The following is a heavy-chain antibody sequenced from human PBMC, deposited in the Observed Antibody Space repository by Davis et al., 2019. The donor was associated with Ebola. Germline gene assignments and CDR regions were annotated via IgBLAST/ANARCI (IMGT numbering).Heavy chain of an antibody. CDR2: IYYSGST. D-gene: IGHD2-2*01. V-gene: IGHV4-59*12. Sequence: PSETLSLTCTVPGGSISSYYWSWIRQPPGKGLEWIGYIYYSGSTNYNPSLKSRVTISVDTSKNQFSLKLSSVTAADTAVYYCARGRKGERYCSSTSCPAGRYFDLWGRGTLVTVSS. J-gene: IGHJ2*01. CDR1: GGSISSYY. CDR3: ARGRKGERYCSSTSCPAGRYFDL.